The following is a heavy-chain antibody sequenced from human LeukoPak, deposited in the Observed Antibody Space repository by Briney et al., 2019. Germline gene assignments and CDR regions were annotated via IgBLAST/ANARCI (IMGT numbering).Heavy chain of an antibody. CDR1: GGSISSSSYY. D-gene: IGHD3-22*01. Sequence: SETLSLTCTVSGGSISSSSYYWGWIRQPPGKGLEWIGSIYYSGSTYYNPSLKSRVTIPVDTSKNQFSLKLSSVTAADTAVYYCARLREVRTYYYGSSGPDAFDIWGQGTMVTVSS. CDR2: IYYSGST. J-gene: IGHJ3*02. V-gene: IGHV4-39*01. CDR3: ARLREVRTYYYGSSGPDAFDI.